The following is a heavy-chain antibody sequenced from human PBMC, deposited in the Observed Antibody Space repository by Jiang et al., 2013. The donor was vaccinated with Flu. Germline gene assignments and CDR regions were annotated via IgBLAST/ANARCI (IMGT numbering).Heavy chain of an antibody. CDR1: GGSFSGYY. J-gene: IGHJ4*02. CDR2: INHSGST. D-gene: IGHD4-17*01. V-gene: IGHV4-34*01. CDR3: ARGWGGDYAEKFDY. Sequence: GSGLVKPSETLSLTCAVYGGSFSGYYGNWIRQPPGKGLEWIGEINHSGSTNYNPSLKSRVTISVDTSKNQFSLKLSSVTAADTAVYYCARGWGGDYAEKFDYWGQGTLVTVSS.